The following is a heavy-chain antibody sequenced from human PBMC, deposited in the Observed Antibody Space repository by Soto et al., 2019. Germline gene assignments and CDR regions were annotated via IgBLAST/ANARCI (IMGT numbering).Heavy chain of an antibody. V-gene: IGHV3-23*01. CDR2: INASGGST. CDR3: AKFAVVIITTRPLDY. Sequence: PGGSLRLSCVASGITFSTYTMTWVRQAPDKGLEWVSSINASGGSTYYADSVKGRFTISRDNSKNTLYLQMNSLRAEDTAVYYCAKFAVVIITTRPLDYWGQGTLVTVSS. D-gene: IGHD3-22*01. J-gene: IGHJ4*02. CDR1: GITFSTYT.